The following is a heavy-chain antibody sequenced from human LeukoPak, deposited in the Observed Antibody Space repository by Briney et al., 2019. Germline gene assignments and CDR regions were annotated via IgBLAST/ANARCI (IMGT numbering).Heavy chain of an antibody. Sequence: PGGSLRLSCAASGFTFSSYSMNWVRQAPGKGLEWVSSISSSSSYIYYADSVKGRFTISRDNAKNSLYLQMNSLRAEDTAVYYCARDGLYDYVWGSYRFFDYWGQGTLVTASS. CDR3: ARDGLYDYVWGSYRFFDY. D-gene: IGHD3-16*02. J-gene: IGHJ4*02. CDR1: GFTFSSYS. CDR2: ISSSSSYI. V-gene: IGHV3-21*01.